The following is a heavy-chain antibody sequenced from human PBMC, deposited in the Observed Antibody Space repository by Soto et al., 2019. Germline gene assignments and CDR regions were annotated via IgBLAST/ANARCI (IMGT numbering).Heavy chain of an antibody. Sequence: EVQLLESGGGLVQPGESLRLSCAASGFTFSSNVMSWVRQVPGKGLEWVSVISGSGVSTYYADSVKGRFTISRDNSKSTRYLQMNSLRAEDTAVYYCATGGWSRGRLDNWGQGTLVTVSS. J-gene: IGHJ4*02. D-gene: IGHD6-19*01. CDR1: GFTFSSNV. CDR2: ISGSGVST. V-gene: IGHV3-23*01. CDR3: ATGGWSRGRLDN.